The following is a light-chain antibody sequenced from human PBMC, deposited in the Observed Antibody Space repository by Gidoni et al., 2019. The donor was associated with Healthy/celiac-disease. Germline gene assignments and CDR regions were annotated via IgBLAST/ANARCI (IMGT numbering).Light chain of an antibody. Sequence: DIQMTQSPSTLSASVGDRVTITCRASQSISSWLAWYQQKPGKAPKLLIYDASSLESGFPSRFSGSGSGTEFTLTISSLQPDDFATYYCQQYRTFGQGTKLEIK. V-gene: IGKV1-5*01. J-gene: IGKJ2*01. CDR1: QSISSW. CDR3: QQYRT. CDR2: DAS.